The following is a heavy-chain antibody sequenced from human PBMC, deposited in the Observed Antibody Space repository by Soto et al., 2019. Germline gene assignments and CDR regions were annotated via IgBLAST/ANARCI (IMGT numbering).Heavy chain of an antibody. J-gene: IGHJ3*02. CDR2: IYHSGYT. V-gene: IGHV4-30-4*01. CDR1: GGSITSGNYY. Sequence: QVQLQESGPGLVKPSQTLSVTCTVSGGSITSGNYYWSWIRQPPGKGLEWIGYIYHSGYTYYNPSRKSRAPISLDRSKNQFSLELSSVTAADTAVYSCARGLVSLVMKGAAFDIWGQGTMVTVSS. CDR3: ARGLVSLVMKGAAFDI. D-gene: IGHD3-9*01.